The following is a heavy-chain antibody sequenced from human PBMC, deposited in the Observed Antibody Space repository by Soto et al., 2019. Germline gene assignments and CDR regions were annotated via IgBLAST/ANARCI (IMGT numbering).Heavy chain of an antibody. D-gene: IGHD5-12*01. CDR1: GFTFRSNW. Sequence: GGSLRLSCAASGFTFRSNWMTWVRQAPGKGLGWVANINQDGSEKNYVDSVKGRFTISRDNAKNSLYLQINSLTDEDTAVYYCARDVGYDTFDYWGQRTLVTVSS. J-gene: IGHJ4*02. CDR2: INQDGSEK. V-gene: IGHV3-7*01. CDR3: ARDVGYDTFDY.